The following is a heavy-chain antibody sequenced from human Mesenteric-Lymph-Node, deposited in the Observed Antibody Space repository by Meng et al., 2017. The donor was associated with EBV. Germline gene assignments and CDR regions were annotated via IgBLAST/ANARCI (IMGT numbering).Heavy chain of an antibody. Sequence: QVQLQQWGAGVLKPSETLSHSGVGDGGSFSGYYWSWIRQPPGKGLEWIGEINHSGDASYNPSLKSRVIISVDTAKNQFSLKLNSLTAADTAVYYCAKGRIVARSPWLDPWGQGILVTVSS. J-gene: IGHJ5*02. CDR3: AKGRIVARSPWLDP. V-gene: IGHV4-34*01. D-gene: IGHD6-6*01. CDR1: GGSFSGYY. CDR2: INHSGDA.